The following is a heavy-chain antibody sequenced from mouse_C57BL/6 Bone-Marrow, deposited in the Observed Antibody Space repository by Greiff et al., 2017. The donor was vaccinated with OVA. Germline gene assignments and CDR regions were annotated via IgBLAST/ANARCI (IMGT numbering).Heavy chain of an antibody. CDR2: IHPNSGST. V-gene: IGHV1-64*01. Sequence: QVQLRHPGAELVKPGASVKLSCKASGYTFTSYWMHWVQQGPGQGLEWIGLIHPNSGSTNYTDTFKSKATLTVDKSSSTAYMQLSSLTSEAAAVYYCAVGYSDVWGRGNTATVTA. CDR3: AVGYSDV. CDR1: GYTFTSYW. J-gene: IGHJ1*03.